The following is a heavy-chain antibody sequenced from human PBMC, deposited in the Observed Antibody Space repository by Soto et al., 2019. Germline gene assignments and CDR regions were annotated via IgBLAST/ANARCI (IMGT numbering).Heavy chain of an antibody. J-gene: IGHJ4*02. D-gene: IGHD5-18*01. V-gene: IGHV3-23*01. Sequence: GGFLRLSCAASGFTFSSYAMSWVRQAPGKGLEWVSAISGSGGSTYYADSVKGRFTISRDNSKNTLYLEMNSLRAEDTAVYYCAKDLMGRTRGYSYGYFDYWGQGTLVTVSS. CDR2: ISGSGGST. CDR1: GFTFSSYA. CDR3: AKDLMGRTRGYSYGYFDY.